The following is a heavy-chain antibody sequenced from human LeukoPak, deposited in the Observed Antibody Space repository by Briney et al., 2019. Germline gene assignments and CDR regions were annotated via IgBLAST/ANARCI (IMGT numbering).Heavy chain of an antibody. Sequence: GGSLRLSCAASGFTFSSYGMHWVRQAPGEGLEWVAVISYDGSNKYYADSVKGRFTISRDNSKNTLYLQMNSLRAEDTAVYYCAKDLNYDYVWGSYRYTASDYWGQGTLVTVSS. CDR2: ISYDGSNK. CDR1: GFTFSSYG. CDR3: AKDLNYDYVWGSYRYTASDY. V-gene: IGHV3-30*18. D-gene: IGHD3-16*02. J-gene: IGHJ4*02.